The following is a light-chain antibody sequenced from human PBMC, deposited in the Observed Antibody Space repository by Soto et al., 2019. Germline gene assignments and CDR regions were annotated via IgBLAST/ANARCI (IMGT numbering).Light chain of an antibody. CDR1: ATDVGAYNY. CDR3: QAWDSSTYV. CDR2: AVT. Sequence: QSALTQPASVSGSPGQSITISCTGTATDVGAYNYVSWYQQHPGRAPKLIIYAVTDRPSGVADRFSGSNSGNTATLTISGTQAMDEADYYCQAWDSSTYVFGTGTKLTVL. V-gene: IGLV2-14*01. J-gene: IGLJ1*01.